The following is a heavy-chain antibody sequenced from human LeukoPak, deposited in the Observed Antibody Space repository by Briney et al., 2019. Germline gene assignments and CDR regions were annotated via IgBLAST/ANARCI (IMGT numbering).Heavy chain of an antibody. D-gene: IGHD3-9*01. CDR3: ARNVLRYFDWLPRQDY. Sequence: ASVKVSCKASRYTFTSYGISWVRQAPGQGLEWMGWISAYNGNTNYAQKLQGRVTMTTDTSTSTAYMELRSLRSDDTAVYYCARNVLRYFDWLPRQDYWGQGTLVTVSS. V-gene: IGHV1-18*01. CDR1: RYTFTSYG. CDR2: ISAYNGNT. J-gene: IGHJ4*02.